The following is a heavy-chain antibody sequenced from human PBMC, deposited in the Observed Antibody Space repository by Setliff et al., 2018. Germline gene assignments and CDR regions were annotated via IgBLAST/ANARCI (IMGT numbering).Heavy chain of an antibody. CDR1: GFTFSNYA. D-gene: IGHD6-19*01. CDR3: VTDPPNSGWSFDC. V-gene: IGHV3-33*03. J-gene: IGHJ5*01. Sequence: GGSLRLSCTASGFTFSNYAMHWVRQAPGKGLEWVAMIWSDGINKFYGGPVKGRFIVSRDNSKNTVFLQMNDLRVEDTAVYYCVTDPPNSGWSFDCWGQGTPVTVSS. CDR2: IWSDGINK.